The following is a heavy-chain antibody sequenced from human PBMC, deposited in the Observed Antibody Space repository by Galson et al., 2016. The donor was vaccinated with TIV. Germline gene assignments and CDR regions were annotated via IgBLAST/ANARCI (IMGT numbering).Heavy chain of an antibody. V-gene: IGHV3-23*01. D-gene: IGHD3-10*01. Sequence: SLRLSCAASGFRFRSYAMTWVRQAPGKGLEWVSSISGGGDITYYADPVKGRFTISRDNSRNTLYLQMNSLRVDDTAVYYCAEDPDMVYGNSDFDSWGQGTLVTVSS. J-gene: IGHJ4*02. CDR3: AEDPDMVYGNSDFDS. CDR2: ISGGGDIT. CDR1: GFRFRSYA.